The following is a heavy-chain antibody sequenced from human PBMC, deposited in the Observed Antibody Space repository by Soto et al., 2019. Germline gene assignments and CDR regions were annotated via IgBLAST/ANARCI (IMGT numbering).Heavy chain of an antibody. CDR1: GFTFSSYG. CDR2: ISYDGSNK. CDR3: AKEAATDYYYYGMDV. V-gene: IGHV3-30*18. Sequence: GGSLRLSCATSGFTFSSYGMHWVRQAPGKGLEWVAVISYDGSNKYYADSVKGRFTISRDNSKNTLYLQMNSLRAEDTAVYYCAKEAATDYYYYGMDVWGQGTTVTVSS. J-gene: IGHJ6*02. D-gene: IGHD2-15*01.